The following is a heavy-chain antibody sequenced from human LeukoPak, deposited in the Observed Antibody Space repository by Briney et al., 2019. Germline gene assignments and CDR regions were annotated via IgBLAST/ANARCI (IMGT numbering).Heavy chain of an antibody. V-gene: IGHV3-7*01. J-gene: IGHJ3*01. CDR3: ARDVIPV. CDR1: GFTFSSYW. CDR2: IKQDGSEK. D-gene: IGHD2-21*01. Sequence: GGPLRLSCAASGFTFSSYWMSGVRQAPGKGLEWGANIKQDGSEKYYVDFVKGRFTISRDNAKNSLYRQMNSLRAEDTAVYYCARDVIPVWGQGTMVTVSS.